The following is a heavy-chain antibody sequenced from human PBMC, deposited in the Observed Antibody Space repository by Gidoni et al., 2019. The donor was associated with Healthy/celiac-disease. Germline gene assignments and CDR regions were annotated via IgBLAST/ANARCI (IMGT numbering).Heavy chain of an antibody. CDR3: AREIPYSGSYNWFDP. J-gene: IGHJ5*02. Sequence: QVQLVQSGAEVKKPGASVKVSCKASGYTFTGYYMHWVRQAPGQGLEWMGWINPNSGGTNYAQKFQGRVTMTRDTSISTAYMELSRLRSDDTAVYYCAREIPYSGSYNWFDPWGQGTLVTVSS. CDR1: GYTFTGYY. V-gene: IGHV1-2*02. CDR2: INPNSGGT. D-gene: IGHD1-26*01.